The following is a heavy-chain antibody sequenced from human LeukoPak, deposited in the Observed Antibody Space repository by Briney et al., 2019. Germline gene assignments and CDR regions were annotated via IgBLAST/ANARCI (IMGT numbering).Heavy chain of an antibody. J-gene: IGHJ4*01. Sequence: GGSLRLSCAASGFTFSDDYMNWVRQAPGKGLEWVSYISSSGDITYYADAVRGRFTISRDNTKNSLYLQMNSLRAEDTAVYYCARDPFMTTGWGIDYWGQGTLVTVSS. V-gene: IGHV3-11*01. CDR2: ISSSGDIT. CDR1: GFTFSDDY. D-gene: IGHD4-17*01. CDR3: ARDPFMTTGWGIDY.